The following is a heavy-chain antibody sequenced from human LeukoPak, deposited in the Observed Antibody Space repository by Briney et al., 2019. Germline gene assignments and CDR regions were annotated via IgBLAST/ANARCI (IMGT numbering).Heavy chain of an antibody. CDR2: INPNSGGT. V-gene: IGHV1-2*02. Sequence: ASVKVSCKASGYTFTGYYMHWVRQAPGQGLEWMGWINPNSGGTNYAQKFQGRVTMTRDTSISTAYMELSRLRSDDTAVYYCARGYCSSTSCPLFDYWGQGTLVTVSS. J-gene: IGHJ4*02. D-gene: IGHD2-2*01. CDR3: ARGYCSSTSCPLFDY. CDR1: GYTFTGYY.